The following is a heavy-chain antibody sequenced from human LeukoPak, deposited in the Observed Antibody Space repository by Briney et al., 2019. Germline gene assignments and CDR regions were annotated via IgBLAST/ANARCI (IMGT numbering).Heavy chain of an antibody. Sequence: PSETLSLTCTVSGGSISSGGYYWSWIRQPPGKGLEWIGYIYHSGSTYYNPSLKSRVTISVDRSKNQFSLKLSSVTAADTAVYYCARDLTIFGAPSAFDIWGQGTMVTVSS. V-gene: IGHV4-30-2*01. D-gene: IGHD3-3*01. CDR3: ARDLTIFGAPSAFDI. J-gene: IGHJ3*02. CDR2: IYHSGST. CDR1: GGSISSGGYY.